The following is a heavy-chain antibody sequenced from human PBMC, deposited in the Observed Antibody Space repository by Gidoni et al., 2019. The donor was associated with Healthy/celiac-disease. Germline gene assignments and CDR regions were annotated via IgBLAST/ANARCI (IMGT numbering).Heavy chain of an antibody. CDR3: ARGGYCSSTSCYTTEYFDY. D-gene: IGHD2-2*02. CDR2: IYYSGST. Sequence: VKPSETLSLTCTVSGGSISSYYWSWLRQPPGKGLEWIGYIYYSGSTNYNPSLKSRVTISVDTSKNQFSLKLSSVTAADTAVYYCARGGYCSSTSCYTTEYFDYWGQGTLVTVSS. V-gene: IGHV4-59*01. CDR1: GGSISSYY. J-gene: IGHJ4*02.